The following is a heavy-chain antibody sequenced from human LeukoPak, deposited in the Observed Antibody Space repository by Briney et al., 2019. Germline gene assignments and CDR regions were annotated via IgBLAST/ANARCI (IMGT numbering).Heavy chain of an antibody. D-gene: IGHD3-16*02. CDR3: ARDPIMITFGGVIAQNAFDI. V-gene: IGHV4-31*03. CDR1: GGSISSGGYY. CDR2: IHYSGST. Sequence: PSQTLSLTCTVSGGSISSGGYYWSWIRQHPGKGLEWIGYIHYSGSTYYNPSLKSRVTISVDTSKNQFSLKLSSVTAADTAVYYCARDPIMITFGGVIAQNAFDIWGQGTMVTVSS. J-gene: IGHJ3*02.